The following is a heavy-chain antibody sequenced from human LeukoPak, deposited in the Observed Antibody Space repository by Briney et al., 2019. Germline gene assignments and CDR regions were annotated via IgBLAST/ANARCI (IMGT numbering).Heavy chain of an antibody. CDR3: ASAVSAAD. D-gene: IGHD6-19*01. CDR2: ISYDGSNK. Sequence: GGSLRLSCAASGFTFSSYAMHWVRPAPGEGLEWVAVISYDGSNKYYADSVKGRFTISRDNAKNSLYLQMNSLRAEDTAVYYCASAVSAADWGQGTLVTVSS. V-gene: IGHV3-30-3*01. J-gene: IGHJ4*02. CDR1: GFTFSSYA.